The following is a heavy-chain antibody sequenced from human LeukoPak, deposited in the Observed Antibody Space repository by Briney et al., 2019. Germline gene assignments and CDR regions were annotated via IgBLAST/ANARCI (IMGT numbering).Heavy chain of an antibody. CDR3: AKVGAKYYDYVWGSYRYYFDY. D-gene: IGHD3-16*02. J-gene: IGHJ4*02. V-gene: IGHV3-23*01. CDR2: ISGSGGST. Sequence: PGGSLRPSCAASGFTFSSYAMSWVRQAPGKGLEWVSAISGSGGSTYYADSVKGRFTISRDNSKNTLYLQMNSLRAEDTAVYYCAKVGAKYYDYVWGSYRYYFDYWGQGTLVTVSS. CDR1: GFTFSSYA.